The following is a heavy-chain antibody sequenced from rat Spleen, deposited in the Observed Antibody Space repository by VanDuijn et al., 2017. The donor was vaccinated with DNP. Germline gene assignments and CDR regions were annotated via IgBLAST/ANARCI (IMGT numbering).Heavy chain of an antibody. Sequence: EVQLQESGSGLVKPSQSLSLTCSVIGYSITSNYWGWIRKFPGNKMEWIGHISYSGITTYNPSLKSRISIIRDTSKNHFFLQLSSVTTEDTATYYCARWTRYFDYWGQGVMVTVSS. CDR1: GYSITSNY. CDR2: ISYSGIT. CDR3: ARWTRYFDY. V-gene: IGHV3-1*01. D-gene: IGHD1-7*01. J-gene: IGHJ2*01.